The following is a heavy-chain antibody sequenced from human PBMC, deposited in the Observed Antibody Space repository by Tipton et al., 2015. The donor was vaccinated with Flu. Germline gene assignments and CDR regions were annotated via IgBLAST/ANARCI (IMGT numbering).Heavy chain of an antibody. CDR3: ARDSHITGTTGAFDI. V-gene: IGHV4-59*01. J-gene: IGHJ3*02. Sequence: TLSLTCTVSGGSICSYYWSWIRQPPGKGLEWIGYIYYSGSTNYNPSLKSRVTISVDTSKNQFSLKLSSVTAADTAVYYCARDSHITGTTGAFDIWGQGTMVTVSS. D-gene: IGHD1-20*01. CDR1: GGSICSYY. CDR2: IYYSGST.